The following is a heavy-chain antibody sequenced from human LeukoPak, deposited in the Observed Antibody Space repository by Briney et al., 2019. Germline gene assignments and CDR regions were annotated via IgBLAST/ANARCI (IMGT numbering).Heavy chain of an antibody. D-gene: IGHD3-22*01. J-gene: IGHJ4*02. CDR1: GFTFSSYS. Sequence: GRSLRLSCAASGFTFSSYSMNWVRQAPGKGLEWVSYISSSSNTIYYADSVKGRFTISRDNAKNSLYLQMNSLRDEDTAVYYCARRSWDSSGYKISDYWGQGTLVTVSS. CDR2: ISSSSNTI. V-gene: IGHV3-48*02. CDR3: ARRSWDSSGYKISDY.